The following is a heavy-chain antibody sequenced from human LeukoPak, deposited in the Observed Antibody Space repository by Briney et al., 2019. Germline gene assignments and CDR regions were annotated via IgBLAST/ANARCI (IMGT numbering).Heavy chain of an antibody. CDR3: AKNGGSSGYPYYFDY. Sequence: GGSLRLSCAASGFTFSNYAMSWVRRALGKGLEWVSAISGSGGSTYYADSVKGRFTISRDNSKNTLYLQMNSLRAEDTAVYYCAKNGGSSGYPYYFDYWGQGILVTVSS. J-gene: IGHJ4*02. V-gene: IGHV3-23*01. D-gene: IGHD3-22*01. CDR2: ISGSGGST. CDR1: GFTFSNYA.